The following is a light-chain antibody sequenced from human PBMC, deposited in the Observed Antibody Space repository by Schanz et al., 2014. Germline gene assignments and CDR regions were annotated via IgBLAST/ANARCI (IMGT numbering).Light chain of an antibody. J-gene: IGLJ1*01. Sequence: QSALTQPASVSGSPGQSITISCTGTSSDIGAYNYVSWYQQHPGKAPKLMIYDVSNRPSGVSSRFSGSKSGNAASLTISGLQAEDEADYYCCSYAGNYGGVFGTGTKLTVL. CDR3: CSYAGNYGGV. CDR2: DVS. V-gene: IGLV2-14*01. CDR1: SSDIGAYNY.